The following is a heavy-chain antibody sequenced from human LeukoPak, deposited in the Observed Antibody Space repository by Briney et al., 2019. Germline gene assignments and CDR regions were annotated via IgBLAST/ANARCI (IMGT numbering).Heavy chain of an antibody. D-gene: IGHD2/OR15-2a*01. CDR2: ISSSGSGDNT. V-gene: IGHV3-23*01. CDR1: GVTLSTYA. J-gene: IGHJ6*02. Sequence: PGGSLRLSCAASGVTLSTYAMSWARQAPGKGLEWVPGISSSGSGDNTYYADSVKGRFTISRDSSKNTLFLHMNTLRAEDTAIYYCAKNMGPEYYYGMDVWGQGTTVTVSS. CDR3: AKNMGPEYYYGMDV.